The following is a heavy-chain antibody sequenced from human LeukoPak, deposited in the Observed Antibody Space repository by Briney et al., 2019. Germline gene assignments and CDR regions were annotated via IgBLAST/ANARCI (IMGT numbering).Heavy chain of an antibody. CDR1: GGSFSGYY. Sequence: SETLSLTCAVYGGSFSGYYWSWIRQPPGKGLEWIGEISHSGSTNYNPSLKSRVTISVDTSKNQFSLKLSSVTAADTAVYYCARGRRVASFDYWGQGTLVTVSS. CDR3: ARGRRVASFDY. V-gene: IGHV4-34*01. CDR2: ISHSGST. J-gene: IGHJ4*02.